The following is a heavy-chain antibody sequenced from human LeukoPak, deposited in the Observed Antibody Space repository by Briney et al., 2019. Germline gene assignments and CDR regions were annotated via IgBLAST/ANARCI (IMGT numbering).Heavy chain of an antibody. CDR1: GGSISSYY. D-gene: IGHD5-18*01. CDR3: ARDTAMVLRSYYYYYMDV. Sequence: SETLSLTCTVSGGSISSYYWSWIRQPAGKGLEWIGRIYTSGSTNYNPSLKSRVTISVDTSKNQFSLKLSSVTAADTAVYYCARDTAMVLRSYYYYYMDVWGKGTTVTISS. J-gene: IGHJ6*03. CDR2: IYTSGST. V-gene: IGHV4-4*07.